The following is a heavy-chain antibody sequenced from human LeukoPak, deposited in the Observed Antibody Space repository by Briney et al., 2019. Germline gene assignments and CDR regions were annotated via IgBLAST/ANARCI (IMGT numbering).Heavy chain of an antibody. CDR1: GFTFSSYG. CDR3: ARVEGYSYGYLAY. V-gene: IGHV3-30*02. CDR2: IRYDGSNK. D-gene: IGHD5-18*01. Sequence: GGSLRLSCAASGFTFSSYGMHWVRQAPGKGLGWVAFIRYDGSNKYYADSVKGRFTISRDNSKNTLYLQMNSLRAEDTAVYYCARVEGYSYGYLAYWGQGTLVTVSS. J-gene: IGHJ4*02.